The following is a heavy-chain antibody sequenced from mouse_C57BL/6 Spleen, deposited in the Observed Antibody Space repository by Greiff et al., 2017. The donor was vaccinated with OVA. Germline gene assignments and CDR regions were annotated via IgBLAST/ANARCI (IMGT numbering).Heavy chain of an antibody. CDR2: INPSTGGT. J-gene: IGHJ2*01. D-gene: IGHD2-4*01. CDR1: GYSFTGYY. V-gene: IGHV1-42*01. Sequence: EVQLQQSGPELVKPGASVKISCKASGYSFTGYYMNWVKQSPEKSLEWIGEINPSTGGTTYNQKFKAKATLTVDKSSSTAYMQLKSLTSEDSAVYYCARGDYGFDYWGQGTTLTGAS. CDR3: ARGDYGFDY.